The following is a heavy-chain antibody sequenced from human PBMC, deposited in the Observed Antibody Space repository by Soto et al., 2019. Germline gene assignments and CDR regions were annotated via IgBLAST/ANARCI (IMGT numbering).Heavy chain of an antibody. CDR1: GFTFSSYW. CDR2: IKQDGSEK. Sequence: GGSLRLSCAASGFTFSSYWMSWARQAPGKGLEWVANIKQDGSEKYYVDSVKGRFTISRDNAKNSLYLQMNSLRAEDTAVYYCARGMMVYAIKYYYYYMDVWGKGTTVTVSS. CDR3: ARGMMVYAIKYYYYYMDV. D-gene: IGHD2-8*01. V-gene: IGHV3-7*01. J-gene: IGHJ6*03.